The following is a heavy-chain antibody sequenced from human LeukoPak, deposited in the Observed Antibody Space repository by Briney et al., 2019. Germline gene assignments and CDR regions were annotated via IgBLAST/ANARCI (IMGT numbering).Heavy chain of an antibody. CDR3: AKDDDSSGYYYYFDY. D-gene: IGHD3-22*01. Sequence: GGSLRLSCAASGFTFSSYAMSWVRQAPGKGLEWVSAISGSGGSAYYADSVKGRFTISRDNSKNTLYLQMNSLRAGDTAVYYCAKDDDSSGYYYYFDYWGQGTLVTVST. CDR1: GFTFSSYA. V-gene: IGHV3-23*01. J-gene: IGHJ4*02. CDR2: ISGSGGSA.